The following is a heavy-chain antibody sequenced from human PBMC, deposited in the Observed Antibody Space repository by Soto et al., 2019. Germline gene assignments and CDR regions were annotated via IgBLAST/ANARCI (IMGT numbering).Heavy chain of an antibody. CDR1: GFTFSSYW. J-gene: IGHJ3*02. D-gene: IGHD2-15*01. V-gene: IGHV3-7*01. CDR3: ARDRYCSGGSCYPDDAFDI. Sequence: GGSLRLSCAASGFTFSSYWMSWVRQAPGKGLEWVANIKQDGSGKYYVDSVKGRFTISRDNAKNSLYLQMNSLRAEDTTVYYCARDRYCSGGSCYPDDAFDIWGQGTMVTVSS. CDR2: IKQDGSGK.